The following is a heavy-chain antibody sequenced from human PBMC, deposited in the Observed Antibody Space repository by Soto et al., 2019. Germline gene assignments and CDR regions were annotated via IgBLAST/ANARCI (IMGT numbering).Heavy chain of an antibody. J-gene: IGHJ4*02. CDR1: GFTFSSYA. CDR2: ISGSGGST. D-gene: IGHD2-15*01. V-gene: IGHV3-23*01. Sequence: GGSLRLSCAASGFTFSSYAMSWVRQAPGKGLEWVSAISGSGGSTYYADSVKGRFTISRDNSKNTLYLQMNSLRAEDTAVYYCAKDRTPYCSGGSCYSGAYWGQGTLVTVSS. CDR3: AKDRTPYCSGGSCYSGAY.